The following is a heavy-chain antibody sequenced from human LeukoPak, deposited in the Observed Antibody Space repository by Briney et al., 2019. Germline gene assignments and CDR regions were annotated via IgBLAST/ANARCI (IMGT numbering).Heavy chain of an antibody. Sequence: GASVKVSCKASGYTFTNSGISWVRQAPGQGLEWMGWVSAYDGNTNYAQNLQGRLTMTTDRSTSSAYMELRSLRSDDTAMYYCARSFARDSDILTGYYIGDYWGQGTLVTVSP. D-gene: IGHD3-9*01. V-gene: IGHV1-18*01. J-gene: IGHJ4*02. CDR3: ARSFARDSDILTGYYIGDY. CDR1: GYTFTNSG. CDR2: VSAYDGNT.